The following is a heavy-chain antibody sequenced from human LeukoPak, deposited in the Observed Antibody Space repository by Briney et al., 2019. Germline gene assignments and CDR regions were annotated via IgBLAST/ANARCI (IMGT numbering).Heavy chain of an antibody. D-gene: IGHD3-22*01. J-gene: IGHJ4*02. CDR2: IYPGDSDT. Sequence: GESLKISCKGSGYSFTSYWIGWVRQMPGKGLEWMGIIYPGDSDTRYSPSFQGQVTISADKSISTAYLQWSSLKASDTAMYYCARAGDSSGYYFPFDYWGQGALVTVSS. CDR1: GYSFTSYW. CDR3: ARAGDSSGYYFPFDY. V-gene: IGHV5-51*01.